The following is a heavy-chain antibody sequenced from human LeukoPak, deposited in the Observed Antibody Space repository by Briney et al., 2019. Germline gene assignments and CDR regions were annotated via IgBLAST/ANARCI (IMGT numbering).Heavy chain of an antibody. CDR3: ARVGYCGGDCYPFDY. V-gene: IGHV4-34*01. CDR1: GGSFSGYY. D-gene: IGHD2-21*02. CDR2: IKHRGST. Sequence: SETLSLTCAIYGGSFSGYYWSWIRQPPGKGLEWIGEIKHRGSTNYNPSLKSRVTISVDTSRNSFSLGLSSVTAADTAVYYCARVGYCGGDCYPFDYWGQGTLTTVSS. J-gene: IGHJ4*02.